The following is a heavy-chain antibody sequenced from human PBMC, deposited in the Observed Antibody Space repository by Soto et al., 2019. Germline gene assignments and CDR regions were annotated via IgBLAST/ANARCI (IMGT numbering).Heavy chain of an antibody. J-gene: IGHJ4*02. V-gene: IGHV3-23*01. D-gene: IGHD6-13*01. CDR3: AKRSPYSSGWYSPIFDY. CDR1: VFRLIDYA. Sequence: GRSLRVSCVASVFRLIDYAMSWVRQAPGKGLEWVSVISESGGSTHYADSVRGRFTVSRDNSKNSLSLRMNSLRDEDTAVYFCAKRSPYSSGWYSPIFDYWGQGALVTVSS. CDR2: ISESGGST.